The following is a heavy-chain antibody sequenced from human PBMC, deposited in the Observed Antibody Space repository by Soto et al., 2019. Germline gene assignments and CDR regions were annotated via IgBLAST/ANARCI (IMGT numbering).Heavy chain of an antibody. D-gene: IGHD3-22*01. J-gene: IGHJ3*02. CDR2: INHSGST. CDR3: ARGEVYYYDSSGYYRANDAFDI. Sequence: PSETLSLTCAVYGGSFSGYYWSWIRQPPGKGLEWIGEINHSGSTNYNPSLKSRVTISVDTSKNQFSLELSSVTAADTAVYYCARGEVYYYDSSGYYRANDAFDIWGQGTMVTVSS. CDR1: GGSFSGYY. V-gene: IGHV4-34*09.